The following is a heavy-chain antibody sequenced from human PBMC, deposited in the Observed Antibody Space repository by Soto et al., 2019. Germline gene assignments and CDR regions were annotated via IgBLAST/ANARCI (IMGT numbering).Heavy chain of an antibody. V-gene: IGHV3-74*03. CDR1: GFTFSGHW. D-gene: IGHD2-2*01. CDR2: INTDGGSS. J-gene: IGHJ3*02. Sequence: EVQLVESGGDLVQPGGSLSLSCAASGFTFSGHWMHWVRQVPGKGLEWVSRINTDGGSSAYADSVKGRFAISRDNAKNTLYLKMKGLRAEDTAVYYCAREAGYCSRTSCYRRAFDTWCQGTTVTVSS. CDR3: AREAGYCSRTSCYRRAFDT.